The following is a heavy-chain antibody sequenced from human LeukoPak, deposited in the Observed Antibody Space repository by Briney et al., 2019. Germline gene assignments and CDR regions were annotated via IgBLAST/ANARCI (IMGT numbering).Heavy chain of an antibody. CDR1: GGSFSGYY. CDR2: INHSGIT. D-gene: IGHD3-9*01. J-gene: IGHJ4*02. CDR3: ASSLVTMKLGRRYYFDY. Sequence: SEXLSLTCAVYGGSFSGYYWSWIREPPGKGVEWIGEINHSGITNYNPSLKSRVTISVDTSKNQFSLKLSSVTAADTAVYYCASSLVTMKLGRRYYFDYWGQGTLVTVSS. V-gene: IGHV4-34*01.